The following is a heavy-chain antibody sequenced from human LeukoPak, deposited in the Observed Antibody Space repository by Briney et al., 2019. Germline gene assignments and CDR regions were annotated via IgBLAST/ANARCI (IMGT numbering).Heavy chain of an antibody. V-gene: IGHV3-33*06. Sequence: GGSLRLSCAASGFTFSSYGMHWVRQAPGKGLEWVAVIWYDGSNKYYADSVKGRFTISRDNSKNTLYLQMNSLRAEDTAVYYCAKAPSDDYYYYMDVWGKGTTVTVSS. J-gene: IGHJ6*03. CDR1: GFTFSSYG. CDR2: IWYDGSNK. CDR3: AKAPSDDYYYYMDV.